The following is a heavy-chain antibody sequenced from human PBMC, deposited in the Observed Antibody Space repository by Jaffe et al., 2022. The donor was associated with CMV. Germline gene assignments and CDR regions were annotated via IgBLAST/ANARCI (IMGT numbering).Heavy chain of an antibody. CDR1: GFTFSSYA. J-gene: IGHJ4*02. V-gene: IGHV3-23*04. CDR2: ISGSGGST. Sequence: EVQLVESGGGLVQPGGSLRLSCAASGFTFSSYAMSWVRQAPGKGLEWVSAISGSGGSTYYADSVKGRFTISRDNSKNTLYLQMNSLRAEDTAVYYCAKSEVPVVVTAKGAFVDYWGQGTLVTVSS. D-gene: IGHD2-21*02. CDR3: AKSEVPVVVTAKGAFVDY.